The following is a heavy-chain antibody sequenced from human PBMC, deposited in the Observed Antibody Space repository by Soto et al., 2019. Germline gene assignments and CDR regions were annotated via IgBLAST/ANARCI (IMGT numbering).Heavy chain of an antibody. CDR1: GYTFTSYD. V-gene: IGHV1-8*01. CDR3: AGERGSRAVDY. J-gene: IGHJ4*02. D-gene: IGHD1-26*01. CDR2: MNPNRGNT. Sequence: QVQLVQSGAEVKKPGASVNVSCKASGYTFTSYDINWVRQATGQGLEGMGWMNPNRGNTGYAQTFQGRVTMTRNTSISTAYMELRSLRSEDTAVYYCAGERGSRAVDYWGQGTLVTVSS.